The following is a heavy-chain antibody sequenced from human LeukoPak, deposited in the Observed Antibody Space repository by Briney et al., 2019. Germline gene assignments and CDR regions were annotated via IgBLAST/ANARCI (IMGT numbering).Heavy chain of an antibody. Sequence: SETLSLTCTVSGGAISNSNYYWGWVRQPPGKGLERIGTIYYSGNTYYTPSLKSRATISVDTSTNQFFLRLSSVTAADTAVYFCMRHEEEDGYNAKPFDFWGQGTLVTVSS. CDR2: IYYSGNT. CDR1: GGAISNSNYY. D-gene: IGHD5-24*01. J-gene: IGHJ4*02. V-gene: IGHV4-39*01. CDR3: MRHEEEDGYNAKPFDF.